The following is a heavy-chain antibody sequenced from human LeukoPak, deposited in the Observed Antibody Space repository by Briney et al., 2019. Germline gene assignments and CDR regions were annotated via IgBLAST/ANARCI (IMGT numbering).Heavy chain of an antibody. CDR2: INPNSGGT. CDR3: ARDVDCSSTSCYTDTMGFFDY. J-gene: IGHJ4*02. D-gene: IGHD2-2*02. V-gene: IGHV1-2*02. CDR1: GGTFSSYA. Sequence: ASVKVSCKASGGTFSSYAISWVRQAPGQGLEWMGWINPNSGGTNYAQKFQGRVTMTRDTSISTAYMELSRLRSDDTAVYYCARDVDCSSTSCYTDTMGFFDYWGQGTLVTVSS.